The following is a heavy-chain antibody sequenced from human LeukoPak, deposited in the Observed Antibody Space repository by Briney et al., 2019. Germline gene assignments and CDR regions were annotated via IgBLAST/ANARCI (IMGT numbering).Heavy chain of an antibody. CDR1: GGSFSGYY. V-gene: IGHV4-34*01. D-gene: IGHD3-3*01. J-gene: IGHJ6*03. CDR2: INHSGST. CDR3: ARRNDFWSGPYMDV. Sequence: SETLSLTRAVYGGSFSGYYWSWIRQPPGKGLEWIGEINHSGSTNYNPSLKSRLTISVDTSKNQFSLKLSSVTAADTAVYYCARRNDFWSGPYMDVWGKGTTVTVSS.